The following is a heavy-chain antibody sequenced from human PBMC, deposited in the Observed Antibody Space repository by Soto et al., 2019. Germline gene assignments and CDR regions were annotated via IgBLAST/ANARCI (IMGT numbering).Heavy chain of an antibody. D-gene: IGHD5-12*01. CDR1: GGSIFGYY. CDR3: ARNVPPRWLQFGF. V-gene: IGHV4-59*01. Sequence: NPSETLSLTCTVPGGSIFGYYWSWIRQPPGKGLEWIGYVYYTGSTTYNPSLKSRVTISVDTSKNQFSLKLNSVTAADTAMYYCARNVPPRWLQFGFWGQGALVTVSS. CDR2: VYYTGST. J-gene: IGHJ4*02.